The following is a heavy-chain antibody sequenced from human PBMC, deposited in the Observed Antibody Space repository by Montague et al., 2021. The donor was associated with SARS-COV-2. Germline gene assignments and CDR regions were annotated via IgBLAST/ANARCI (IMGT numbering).Heavy chain of an antibody. D-gene: IGHD3-22*01. CDR3: ARQTPVTMVVVVISGRFDY. J-gene: IGHJ4*02. CDR2: IYYSGST. CDR1: GGSISSSSYY. Sequence: SETLSLTCTVSGGSISSSSYYWGWIRQPPGKGLEWIGSIYYSGSTYYNPSLKSRVTISVDTSKNQFALKLSSVTAADTAVYYCARQTPVTMVVVVISGRFDYGGQGTRVTVAS. V-gene: IGHV4-39*01.